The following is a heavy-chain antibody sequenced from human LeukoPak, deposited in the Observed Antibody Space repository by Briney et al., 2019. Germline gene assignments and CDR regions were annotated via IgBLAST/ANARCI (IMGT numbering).Heavy chain of an antibody. D-gene: IGHD5-24*01. Sequence: GRSLRLSCAASGFTFSSYDMHWVRQAPGKGPEWVAIIRYDGSNENYADSVKGRFTISRDNSKKTLYLQMNSLRAEDTAVYYCARSRYNLAYWGQGTLVTVSS. J-gene: IGHJ4*02. CDR1: GFTFSSYD. CDR3: ARSRYNLAY. V-gene: IGHV3-33*01. CDR2: IRYDGSNE.